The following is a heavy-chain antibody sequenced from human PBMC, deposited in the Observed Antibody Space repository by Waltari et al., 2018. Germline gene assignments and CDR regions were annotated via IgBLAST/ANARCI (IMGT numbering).Heavy chain of an antibody. CDR1: GLILSTYA. CDR3: IRPFEMGID. V-gene: IGHV3-73*01. CDR2: IRSRFKGDAT. D-gene: IGHD7-27*01. J-gene: IGHJ4*02. Sequence: EVQLVESGGALVQPGGSLKLSFAASGLILSTYAVLRVRQASGKGPEWVGRIRSRFKGDATAYGESVQGRFTISRDDSKNTVYLEMNSLKTDDTAVYYCIRPFEMGIDWGQGTLVTVSS.